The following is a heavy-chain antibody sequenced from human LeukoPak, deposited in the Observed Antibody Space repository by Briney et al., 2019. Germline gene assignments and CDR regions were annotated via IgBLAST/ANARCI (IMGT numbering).Heavy chain of an antibody. D-gene: IGHD4-23*01. CDR3: ARGKGGNPP. CDR1: GFTFSSYS. J-gene: IGHJ5*02. V-gene: IGHV3-48*01. CDR2: ISSSSSTI. Sequence: GGSLRLSCAASGFTFSSYSMNWVRQAPGKGLEWVSYISSSSSTIYYADSVKGRFTISRDNAKNSLYLQVNSLRAEDTAVYYCARGKGGNPPWGQGTLVTVSS.